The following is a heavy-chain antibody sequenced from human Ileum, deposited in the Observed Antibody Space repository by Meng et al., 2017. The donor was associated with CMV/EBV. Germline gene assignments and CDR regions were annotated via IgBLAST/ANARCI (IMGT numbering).Heavy chain of an antibody. Sequence: ALSGDRVSRSPAAWSWIRQSPSRGLEWLGRTFYRSKWTNDYAVSVQGRITITPDISKNQFSLQLNSVTPDDTAVYYCARIAWNVAAFWGQGTLVTVSS. V-gene: IGHV6-1*01. J-gene: IGHJ1*01. CDR3: ARIAWNVAAF. D-gene: IGHD1-1*01. CDR1: GDRVSRSPAA. CDR2: TFYRSKWTN.